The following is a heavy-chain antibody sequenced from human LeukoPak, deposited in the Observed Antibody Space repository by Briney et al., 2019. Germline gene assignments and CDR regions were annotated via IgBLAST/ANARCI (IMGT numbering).Heavy chain of an antibody. CDR1: GFTFSASP. J-gene: IGHJ5*02. CDR3: TRHKDVGWFDP. V-gene: IGHV3-73*01. CDR2: IRSKANNSAT. Sequence: GGSLRLSCAASGFTFSASPMAWVRQASGKGLEWVGRIRSKANNSATAYAASVKGRFTISRDDSKNTAYLQMNSLKTEDTAVYYCTRHKDVGWFDPWGQGTLVTVSS.